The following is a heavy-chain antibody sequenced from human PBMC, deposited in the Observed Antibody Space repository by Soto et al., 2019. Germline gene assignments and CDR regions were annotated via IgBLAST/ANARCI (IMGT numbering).Heavy chain of an antibody. CDR3: ARGGQYYYDSSGYDDAFAI. J-gene: IGHJ3*02. V-gene: IGHV4-30-2*01. Sequence: TLSLSCAVSGGSVSSGCYAWSWIRQPPGKGLEWIGYIYHSGSTYYNPSLNSRVTISVDRSKNQFSLKLSSVTAADTAVYYCARGGQYYYDSSGYDDAFAIWGQGTMGTVSS. CDR1: GGSVSSGCYA. CDR2: IYHSGST. D-gene: IGHD3-22*01.